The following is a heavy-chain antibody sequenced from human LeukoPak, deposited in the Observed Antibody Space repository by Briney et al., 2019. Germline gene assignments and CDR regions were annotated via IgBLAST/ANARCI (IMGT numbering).Heavy chain of an antibody. CDR1: GFSLTSPGVG. V-gene: IGHV2-5*02. D-gene: IGHD3-10*01. CDR2: IYWDNER. CDR3: AHIFGFGELLLDY. Sequence: SGPTLVQPTETLTLPCTFSGFSLTSPGVGVGWVRQPPGKALEWLAGIYWDNERRHSPSLKNRLSITKDTSKNQVVLRMANMDPVDTATYYCAHIFGFGELLLDYWGQGTLVTVSS. J-gene: IGHJ4*02.